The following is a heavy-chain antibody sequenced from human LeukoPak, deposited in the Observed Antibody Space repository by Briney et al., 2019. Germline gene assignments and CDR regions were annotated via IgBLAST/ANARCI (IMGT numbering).Heavy chain of an antibody. V-gene: IGHV3-23*01. D-gene: IGHD3-22*01. CDR3: AKVLVSGYYYDY. CDR1: GFTFSNFA. CDR2: ISGSGDST. J-gene: IGHJ4*02. Sequence: GGSLRLSCAASGFTFSNFAMLWVRQAPGKGLEWVSSISGSGDSTHYTDSVKGRFTISRDNSRNTVYLQMNSLRAEGTALYYCAKVLVSGYYYDYWGQGTLVTVSS.